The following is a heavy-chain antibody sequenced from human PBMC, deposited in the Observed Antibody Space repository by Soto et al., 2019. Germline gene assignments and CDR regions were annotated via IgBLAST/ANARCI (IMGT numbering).Heavy chain of an antibody. CDR2: ISWDGGST. V-gene: IGHV3-43*01. CDR1: GFTLADYT. CDR3: AKHIFSDFLNYDSSGYDY. D-gene: IGHD3-22*01. J-gene: IGHJ4*02. Sequence: GSLRLSFAAPGFTLADYTLHWVRLSPLHILEWVSLISWDGGSTYYVDSVQGRFTISRDNSKNSLYLQMNSLRTEDTALYYCAKHIFSDFLNYDSSGYDYWAQGTLLTVSS.